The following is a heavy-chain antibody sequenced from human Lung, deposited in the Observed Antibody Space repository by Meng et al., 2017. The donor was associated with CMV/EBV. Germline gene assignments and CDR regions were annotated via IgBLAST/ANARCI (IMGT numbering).Heavy chain of an antibody. D-gene: IGHD2-2*01. CDR1: GGTFSSYA. CDR3: ARGACSSTSCYRYYYYGMDV. V-gene: IGHV1-69*10. J-gene: IGHJ6*02. Sequence: SVXVSCKASGGTFSSYAISWVRQAPGQGLEWMGGIIPILGIANYAQKFQGRVTITADKSTSTAYMEPSSLRSEDTAVYYCARGACSSTSCYRYYYYGMDVWGQGTTVTVSS. CDR2: IIPILGIA.